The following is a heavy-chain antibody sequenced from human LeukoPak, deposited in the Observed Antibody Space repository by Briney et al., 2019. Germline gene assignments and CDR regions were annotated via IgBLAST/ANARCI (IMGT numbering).Heavy chain of an antibody. CDR3: ARVRAAHYYDY. Sequence: GGSLRLSCAASGFSLSGYGMHWVRQAPGKGLEWVAVVSYDGSKKYYADSVKGRFTISRDNSENTQYLEMNSLKVEDTAVYYCARVRAAHYYDYWGQGTLVTVSS. CDR1: GFSLSGYG. J-gene: IGHJ4*02. CDR2: VSYDGSKK. D-gene: IGHD6-6*01. V-gene: IGHV3-30-3*01.